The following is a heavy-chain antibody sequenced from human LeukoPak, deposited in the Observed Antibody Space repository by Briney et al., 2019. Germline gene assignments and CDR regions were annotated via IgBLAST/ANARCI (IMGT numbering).Heavy chain of an antibody. Sequence: ASVNVSCKASGYTFTSYYMHWVRQAPGQGLECMGIINPSGGSTSYAQKFQGRVTMTRDMSTSTVYMELSSLRSEDTAVYYCARGVAAAGIDIDYWGQGTLVTVSS. CDR3: ARGVAAAGIDIDY. CDR2: INPSGGST. CDR1: GYTFTSYY. J-gene: IGHJ4*02. V-gene: IGHV1-46*01. D-gene: IGHD6-13*01.